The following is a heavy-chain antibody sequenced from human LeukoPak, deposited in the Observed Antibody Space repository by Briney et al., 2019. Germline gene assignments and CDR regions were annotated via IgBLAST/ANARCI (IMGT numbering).Heavy chain of an antibody. CDR1: GYSISSGYY. CDR3: AVDCGGDCYTSDY. CDR2: IYHSGST. Sequence: SETLSLTCAVSGYSISSGYYWGWIRQPPGKGLEWIGSIYHSGSTYYNPSLKSRVTISVDTSKNQFSLKLSSVTAADTAVYYCAVDCGGDCYTSDYWGQGTLVTVSS. V-gene: IGHV4-38-2*01. J-gene: IGHJ4*02. D-gene: IGHD2-21*02.